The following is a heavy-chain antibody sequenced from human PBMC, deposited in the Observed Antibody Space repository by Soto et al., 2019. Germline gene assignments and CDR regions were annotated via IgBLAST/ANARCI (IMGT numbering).Heavy chain of an antibody. Sequence: ASVKVSCKASGYTFTSYGISWVRQAPGQGLEWMGWISAYNGNTNYAQKLQGRVTMTTDTSTSTAYMELRSLRSDDTAVYYCARDGSSWYYYYYGMDVWGQGTTVTV. CDR3: ARDGSSWYYYYYGMDV. J-gene: IGHJ6*02. CDR2: ISAYNGNT. V-gene: IGHV1-18*01. D-gene: IGHD6-13*01. CDR1: GYTFTSYG.